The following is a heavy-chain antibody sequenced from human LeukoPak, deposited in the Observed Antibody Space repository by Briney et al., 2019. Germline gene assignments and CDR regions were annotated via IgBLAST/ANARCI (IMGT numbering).Heavy chain of an antibody. CDR3: ARGPYGSGNYLHYFDY. Sequence: GASVKVSCKASGYTFTSYGINWVRQAPGQGLEWMGEIIPMFGTATYAQKFQGRVTITADESTSTAYMELSSLRSEDTAVYYCARGPYGSGNYLHYFDYWGQGTPVTVSS. D-gene: IGHD3-10*01. CDR2: IIPMFGTA. J-gene: IGHJ4*02. V-gene: IGHV1-69*13. CDR1: GYTFTSYG.